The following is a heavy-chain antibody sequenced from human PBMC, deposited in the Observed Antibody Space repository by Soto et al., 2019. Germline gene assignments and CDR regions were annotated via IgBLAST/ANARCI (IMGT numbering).Heavy chain of an antibody. CDR2: IDPKSGGT. J-gene: IGHJ4*02. CDR3: ARVSVDVPE. Sequence: QLVQSGAEVKKPGASVKVSCKTSGPTFIAYYIHWVRQAPGQGLEWMGWIDPKSGGTTYEQKFLGRVTMNRDASINTAYMELNRLTSDDTAVYYCARVSVDVPEWGQGTLLTVSS. CDR1: GPTFIAYY. D-gene: IGHD5-12*01. V-gene: IGHV1-2*02.